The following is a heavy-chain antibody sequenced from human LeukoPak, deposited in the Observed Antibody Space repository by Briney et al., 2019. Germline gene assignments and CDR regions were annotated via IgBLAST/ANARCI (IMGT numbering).Heavy chain of an antibody. Sequence: PGGSLRLSCAASGFTFDDYAMHWVRQAPGKGLEWVSGISWNSGKIDYADSMKGRFTISRDNAKESLYLQLNSLRAEDTAVYYCAKWGPYCVGDYCPALDSWGPGTLVTVSS. V-gene: IGHV3-9*01. CDR3: AKWGPYCVGDYCPALDS. CDR2: ISWNSGKI. J-gene: IGHJ4*02. CDR1: GFTFDDYA. D-gene: IGHD2-21*02.